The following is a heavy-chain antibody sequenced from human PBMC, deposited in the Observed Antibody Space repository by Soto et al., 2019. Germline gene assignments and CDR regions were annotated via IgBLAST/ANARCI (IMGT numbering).Heavy chain of an antibody. V-gene: IGHV3-23*01. CDR1: GFTFSSYA. D-gene: IGHD2-2*01. CDR3: AKDSHLAWVVVPAAIGYFDY. Sequence: EVQLLESGGGLVQPGGSLRLSCAASGFTFSSYAMSWVRQAPGKGLEWVSAISGSGGSTYYADSVKGRFTISRDNSKNTLYLQMNSLRAEDTAVYYCAKDSHLAWVVVPAAIGYFDYWGQGTLVTVSS. J-gene: IGHJ4*02. CDR2: ISGSGGST.